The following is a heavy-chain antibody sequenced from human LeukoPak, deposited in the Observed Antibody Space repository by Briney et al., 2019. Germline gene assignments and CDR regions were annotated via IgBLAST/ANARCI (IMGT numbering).Heavy chain of an antibody. V-gene: IGHV3-21*04. CDR3: ARRLNSVGGRNLDL. Sequence: NPGGSLRLSCVVSGFTFSSYSMSWVRQAPGKGLEWVSSISASSNFISYADSVKGRFTISRDNAKKSLYLQMNSLRAEDTAVYYCARRLNSVGGRNLDLWGRGTLVTVSS. CDR2: ISASSNFI. J-gene: IGHJ2*01. CDR1: GFTFSSYS. D-gene: IGHD1-26*01.